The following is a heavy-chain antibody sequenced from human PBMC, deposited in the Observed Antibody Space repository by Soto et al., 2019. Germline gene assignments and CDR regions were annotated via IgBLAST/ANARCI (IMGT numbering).Heavy chain of an antibody. D-gene: IGHD2-2*01. Sequence: PTETLSLTCTVSGGSISSYYWSWIRQPPGEGLEWIGHIFDSGTTYTNPSLKSRVAISLDRSKNQFSLKLSSVTAADTAVYYCARVPDRWGQGTLVTVSS. CDR2: IFDSGTT. J-gene: IGHJ5*02. V-gene: IGHV4-59*12. CDR3: ARVPDR. CDR1: GGSISSYY.